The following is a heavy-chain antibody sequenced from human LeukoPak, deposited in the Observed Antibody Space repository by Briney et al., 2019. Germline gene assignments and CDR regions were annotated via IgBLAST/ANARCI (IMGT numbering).Heavy chain of an antibody. CDR3: ARGEGYGRQYDN. V-gene: IGHV1-3*04. CDR1: GYTFTKYP. J-gene: IGHJ4*02. Sequence: ASVKVSCKTSGYTFTKYPIHWVRQAPGQRLEWMGWINTGNANTKYSEKLQGRVTITRDTSATTAYMELSSLTSEDTAVYYCARGEGYGRQYDNWGQGTLVTVSS. CDR2: INTGNANT. D-gene: IGHD5-18*01.